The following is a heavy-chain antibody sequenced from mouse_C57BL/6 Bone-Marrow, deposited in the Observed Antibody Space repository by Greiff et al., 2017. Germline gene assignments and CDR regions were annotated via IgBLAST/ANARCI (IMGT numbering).Heavy chain of an antibody. V-gene: IGHV1-59*01. D-gene: IGHD2-5*01. Sequence: QVQLKQPGAELVRPGTSVPLSCTASGYTFTSYWMHWVKPRPGQGLACIGVIDPSDSYTNYTQKFKGKATLTVDTSSSTAYMQLSSLTSEDSAVYYCASIVTTRYYAMDYWGQGTSVTVSS. CDR2: IDPSDSYT. CDR1: GYTFTSYW. J-gene: IGHJ4*01. CDR3: ASIVTTRYYAMDY.